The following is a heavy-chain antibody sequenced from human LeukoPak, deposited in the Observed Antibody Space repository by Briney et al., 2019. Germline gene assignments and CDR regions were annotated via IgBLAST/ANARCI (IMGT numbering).Heavy chain of an antibody. CDR1: GFTFSSYA. Sequence: PGGSLRLSCAASGFTFSSYAMSRVRQAPGKGLEWVSAISGSGGSTYYADSVKGRFTISRDNSKNTLYLQMNSLRAEDTAVYYCAKDPRYGSVYYFDYWGQGTLVTVSS. D-gene: IGHD3-10*01. CDR3: AKDPRYGSVYYFDY. J-gene: IGHJ4*02. CDR2: ISGSGGST. V-gene: IGHV3-23*01.